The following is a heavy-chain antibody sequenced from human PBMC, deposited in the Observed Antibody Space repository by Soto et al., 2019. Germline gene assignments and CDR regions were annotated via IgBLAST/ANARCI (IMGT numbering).Heavy chain of an antibody. CDR1: RYTYTGYY. CDR3: AREGGLSSGWCNGFDP. D-gene: IGHD6-13*01. Sequence: AAVKACCKDCRYTYTGYYLRWVQQAPGQGLEWMGWINPNSGGTNYAQKFQGRVTMTRDTSISTAYMELSRLRSDDTAVYYCAREGGLSSGWCNGFDPWGQGTLVPVFS. J-gene: IGHJ5*02. V-gene: IGHV1-2*02. CDR2: INPNSGGT.